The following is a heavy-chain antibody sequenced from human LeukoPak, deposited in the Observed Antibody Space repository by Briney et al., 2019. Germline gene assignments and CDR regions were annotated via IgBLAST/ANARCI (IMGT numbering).Heavy chain of an antibody. V-gene: IGHV3-48*01. J-gene: IGHJ3*02. CDR1: GCTFSNYN. Sequence: GGSLRLSCAASGCTFSNYNMNWVRQAPGKGLEWVSYITTSRSIIYYADSVKGRFTISRDNAKNSLYLQMNSLRVEDTAVYYCAREGQLVQDALDIWGQGTKVTVSA. CDR2: ITTSRSII. CDR3: AREGQLVQDALDI. D-gene: IGHD6-6*01.